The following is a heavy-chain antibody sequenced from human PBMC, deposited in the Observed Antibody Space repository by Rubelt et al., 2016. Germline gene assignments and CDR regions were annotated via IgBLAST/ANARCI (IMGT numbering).Heavy chain of an antibody. D-gene: IGHD2-2*01. CDR3: AKNSGYCSSTSCYDFDY. Sequence: VRQAPGKGLEWVSAISGSGGSTYYADSVKGRFTISRDNSKNTLYLQMNSLRAEDTAVYYCAKNSGYCSSTSCYDFDYWGQGTLVTVSS. J-gene: IGHJ4*02. CDR2: ISGSGGST. V-gene: IGHV3-23*01.